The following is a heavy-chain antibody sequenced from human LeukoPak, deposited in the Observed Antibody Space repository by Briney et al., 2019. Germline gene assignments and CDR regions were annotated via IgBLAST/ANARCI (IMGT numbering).Heavy chain of an antibody. Sequence: PSETLPLTCAVYGGSFSGYYWSWIRQPPGKGLEWIGEINHSGSTNYNPSLKSRVTISIDTSKNQFSLKLSSVTAADTAVYYCARAMIVVIITTPGYFDLWGRGTLVTVSS. V-gene: IGHV4-34*01. D-gene: IGHD3-22*01. J-gene: IGHJ2*01. CDR1: GGSFSGYY. CDR3: ARAMIVVIITTPGYFDL. CDR2: INHSGST.